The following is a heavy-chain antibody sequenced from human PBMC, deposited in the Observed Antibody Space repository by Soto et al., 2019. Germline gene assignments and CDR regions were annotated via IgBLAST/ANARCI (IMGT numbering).Heavy chain of an antibody. CDR2: INGVGRIT. D-gene: IGHD4-17*01. Sequence: EVQLVESGGGLVQPGGSLRLSCAASGFTFSRFWMLWVRQAPGKGLVWVSRINGVGRITSYADSVKGRFTVSRDNAKNTLYLQTDSLRAEDTALYYCARELDYIDYTFDSWGQGTLVTVSS. J-gene: IGHJ4*02. CDR1: GFTFSRFW. V-gene: IGHV3-74*01. CDR3: ARELDYIDYTFDS.